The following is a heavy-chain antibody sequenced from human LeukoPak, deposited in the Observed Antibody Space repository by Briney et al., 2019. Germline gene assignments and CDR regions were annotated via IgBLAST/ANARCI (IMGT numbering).Heavy chain of an antibody. CDR3: ARDPFLLGFFDY. CDR1: GGSLSSGGYY. V-gene: IGHV4-31*03. J-gene: IGHJ4*02. CDR2: IYYSGST. Sequence: SETLSLTCTVSGGSLSSGGYYRSWIRQHPGRGLEWIGYIYYSGSTYYNPSLKSRVTISVDTSKNQFSLKLSSVTAADTAVYYCARDPFLLGFFDYWGQGTLVTVSS. D-gene: IGHD3-22*01.